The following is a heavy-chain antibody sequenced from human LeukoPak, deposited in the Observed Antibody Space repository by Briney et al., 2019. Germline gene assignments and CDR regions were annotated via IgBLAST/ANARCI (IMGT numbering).Heavy chain of an antibody. Sequence: PGGSLRLSCAASGFTFSSYAMSWVRQAPGKGLEWVSVLYADGNTDYADSVKGRFIISRDNSKNTLHLQMNSLRADDTAVYYCAREDGPYSSGLLGCWGQGTLVTVSS. J-gene: IGHJ4*02. CDR2: LYADGNT. CDR3: AREDGPYSSGLLGC. D-gene: IGHD6-19*01. CDR1: GFTFSSYA. V-gene: IGHV3-23*03.